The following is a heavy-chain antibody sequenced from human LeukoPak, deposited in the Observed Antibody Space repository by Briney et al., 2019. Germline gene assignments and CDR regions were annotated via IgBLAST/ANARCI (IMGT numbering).Heavy chain of an antibody. Sequence: PSETLSLTCTVSGGSISSSSYYRGWIRQPPGKGLEWIGSIYYSGSTYYNPSLKSRVTISVDTSKNQFSLKLSSVTAADTAVYYCARHGSDKTFDYWGQGTLVTVSS. CDR1: GGSISSSSYY. CDR2: IYYSGST. V-gene: IGHV4-39*01. J-gene: IGHJ4*02. CDR3: ARHGSDKTFDY. D-gene: IGHD6-19*01.